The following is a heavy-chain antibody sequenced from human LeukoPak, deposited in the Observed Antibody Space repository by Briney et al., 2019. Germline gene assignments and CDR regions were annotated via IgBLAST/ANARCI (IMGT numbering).Heavy chain of an antibody. CDR1: GYSFTAYW. CDR3: ARRRSRDGYLFDY. CDR2: IYPADSDT. J-gene: IGHJ4*02. Sequence: GESLKISCKASGYSFTAYWIGWVRQMAGKGLEWMGIIYPADSDTRYSPPFQGQVTISADKSISTAYLQWSSLKASDTAMYYCARRRSRDGYLFDYWGQGTLVTVSS. D-gene: IGHD5-24*01. V-gene: IGHV5-51*01.